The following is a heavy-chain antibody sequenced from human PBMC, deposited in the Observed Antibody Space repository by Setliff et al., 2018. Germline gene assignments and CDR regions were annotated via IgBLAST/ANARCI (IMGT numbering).Heavy chain of an antibody. CDR1: GYSFSNFW. Sequence: GESLKISCKGSGYSFSNFWIGWVRQMPGKGLEWMGIIYPGDSHTRYSPSFQGQDTISADKSISTAYLQWSSLKASDTAMYYCARLSSTSIAGHWGQGTLVTVSS. CDR3: ARLSSTSIAGH. V-gene: IGHV5-51*01. D-gene: IGHD2-2*01. CDR2: IYPGDSHT. J-gene: IGHJ4*02.